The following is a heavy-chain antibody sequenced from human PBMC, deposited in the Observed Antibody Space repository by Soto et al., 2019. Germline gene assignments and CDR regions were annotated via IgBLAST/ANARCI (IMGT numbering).Heavy chain of an antibody. CDR3: PRGRYDILTGYYASFDY. J-gene: IGHJ4*02. Sequence: QVQLVQSGAEVKKPGSSVKVSCKASGGTFSSYAISWVRQAPGQGLEWMGGIIPIFGTANYAQKFQGRVTITADKSTSTAYMELSSLRSEDTAVYYCPRGRYDILTGYYASFDYWGQGTLVTVSS. CDR1: GGTFSSYA. D-gene: IGHD3-9*01. CDR2: IIPIFGTA. V-gene: IGHV1-69*06.